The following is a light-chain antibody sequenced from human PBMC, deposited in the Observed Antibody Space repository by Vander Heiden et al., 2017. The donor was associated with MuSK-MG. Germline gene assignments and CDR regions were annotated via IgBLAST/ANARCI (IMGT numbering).Light chain of an antibody. CDR3: QHYSTYST. Sequence: DIQMTQSPSTLSASVGDRVTITCRASQSIGNWLAWYQQKPGKAPKLLIYKASYLHSGVPSRFSGSGSETEFTLTISGLQPDDFATYYCQHYSTYSTFGQGTKVEIK. CDR2: KAS. J-gene: IGKJ1*01. V-gene: IGKV1-5*03. CDR1: QSIGNW.